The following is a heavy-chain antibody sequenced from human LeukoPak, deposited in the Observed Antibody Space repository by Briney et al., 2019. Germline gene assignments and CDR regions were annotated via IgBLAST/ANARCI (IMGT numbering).Heavy chain of an antibody. Sequence: PSETLSLTCAVYGGSFSGYYWSWIRQPPGKGLEWIGEINHSGSTNYNPSLKSRVTISVDTSKNQFSLKLISVTAADTAVYYCARGRYSSSWYGDRGFYYYYMDVWGKGTTVTVSS. V-gene: IGHV4-34*01. J-gene: IGHJ6*03. D-gene: IGHD6-13*01. CDR3: ARGRYSSSWYGDRGFYYYYMDV. CDR1: GGSFSGYY. CDR2: INHSGST.